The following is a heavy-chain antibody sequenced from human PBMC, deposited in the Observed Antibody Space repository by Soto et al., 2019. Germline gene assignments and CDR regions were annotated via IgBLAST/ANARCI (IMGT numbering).Heavy chain of an antibody. D-gene: IGHD2-2*01. CDR2: IRSKAYGGTT. Sequence: GGSLRLSCTASGFTFGDYAMSWFRQAPGKGLEWVGFIRSKAYGGTTEYAASVKGRFTISRDDSKSIAYLQMNSLKTEDTAVYYCTIGYCSSTSCYPTDAWGQGSLVTVSS. CDR3: TIGYCSSTSCYPTDA. V-gene: IGHV3-49*03. J-gene: IGHJ5*02. CDR1: GFTFGDYA.